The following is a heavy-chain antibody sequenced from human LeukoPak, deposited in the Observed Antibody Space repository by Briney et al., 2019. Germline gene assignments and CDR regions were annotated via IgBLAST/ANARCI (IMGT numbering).Heavy chain of an antibody. CDR2: IYHSGST. CDR1: GGSISSSNW. D-gene: IGHD3-22*01. V-gene: IGHV4-4*02. J-gene: IGHJ4*02. Sequence: PSETLSLTCAVSGGSISSSNWWSWVRQPPGKGLEWIGEIYHSGSTNYNPSLKSRVTISVDTSKNQFSLKLSSVTAADTAVYYCARHRHGEYYYDSSGYYYDFDYWGQGTLVTVSS. CDR3: ARHRHGEYYYDSSGYYYDFDY.